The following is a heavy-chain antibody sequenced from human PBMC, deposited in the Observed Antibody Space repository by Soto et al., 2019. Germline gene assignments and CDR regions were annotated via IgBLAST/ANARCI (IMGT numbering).Heavy chain of an antibody. D-gene: IGHD6-13*01. CDR3: ASGYSSSFYYYYYYPMDV. J-gene: IGHJ6*02. V-gene: IGHV4-39*01. CDR2: IYYTGSP. CDR1: GGSITRSTYY. Sequence: SETLSLTCAVSGGSITRSTYYWGWIRQPPGKGLEWIGSIYYTGSPYYNPSLKSRVTISVDTSKNQSSLKLSSVTAADTAVYYCASGYSSSFYYYYYYPMDVWCQGTTVSVSS.